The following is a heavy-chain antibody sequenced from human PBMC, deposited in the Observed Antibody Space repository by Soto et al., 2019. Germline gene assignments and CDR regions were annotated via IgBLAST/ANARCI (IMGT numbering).Heavy chain of an antibody. V-gene: IGHV1-69*13. CDR1: GGTFSSYV. CDR3: ARGAVEVGATARYYYYYGMDV. D-gene: IGHD1-26*01. Sequence: ASVKVSCKASGGTFSSYVISWVRQAPGQGLEWMGGIIPIFGTANYAQKFQGRVTITADESTSTAYMELSSLRSEDTAVYYCARGAVEVGATARYYYYYGMDVWGQGTTVTVSS. CDR2: IIPIFGTA. J-gene: IGHJ6*02.